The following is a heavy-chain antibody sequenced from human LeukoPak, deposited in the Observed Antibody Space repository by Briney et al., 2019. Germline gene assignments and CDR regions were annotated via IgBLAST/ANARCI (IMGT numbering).Heavy chain of an antibody. J-gene: IGHJ3*02. Sequence: PGGSLRLSCAASGFTFSSYWMSWVRRAPGKGLEWVANIKQDGSEKYYVDSVKGRFTISRDNAKNSLYLQMNSLRAEDTAVYYCARAGFGYHIENIFGHSSGYFDAFDIWGQGTMVTVSS. CDR1: GFTFSSYW. V-gene: IGHV3-7*01. D-gene: IGHD3-22*01. CDR2: IKQDGSEK. CDR3: ARAGFGYHIENIFGHSSGYFDAFDI.